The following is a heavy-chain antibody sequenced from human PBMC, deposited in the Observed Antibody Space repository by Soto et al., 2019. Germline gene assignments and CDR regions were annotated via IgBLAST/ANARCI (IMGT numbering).Heavy chain of an antibody. Sequence: SETLSLTCTVSGGSINSSSYYWGWIRQPPGKGLEWIGSIHYSGSTYYNRSLRSRVTISVDTSKNQFSLKVSSVTAADTALYYCASVRYSFNSMRYFQHWGHGTLVTVSS. V-gene: IGHV4-39*01. CDR1: GGSINSSSYY. J-gene: IGHJ1*01. CDR3: ASVRYSFNSMRYFQH. D-gene: IGHD5-18*01. CDR2: IHYSGST.